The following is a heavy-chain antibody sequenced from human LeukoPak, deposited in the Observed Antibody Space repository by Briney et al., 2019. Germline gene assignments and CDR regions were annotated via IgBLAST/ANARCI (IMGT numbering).Heavy chain of an antibody. J-gene: IGHJ4*02. V-gene: IGHV4-34*01. CDR2: INHSGST. CDR3: ARGMYTSGWYGSHFDY. D-gene: IGHD6-19*01. Sequence: PSETLSLTCAVYGGSFSGYYWSWIRQPPGKGLEWIGEINHSGSTNYNPSLKSRVTISVDTSKNQFSLKLSSVTAADTAVYYCARGMYTSGWYGSHFDYWGQGTLVTVSS. CDR1: GGSFSGYY.